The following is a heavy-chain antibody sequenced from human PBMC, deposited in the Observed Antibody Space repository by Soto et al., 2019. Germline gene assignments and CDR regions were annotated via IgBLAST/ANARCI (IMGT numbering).Heavy chain of an antibody. CDR2: IYWDDSK. J-gene: IGHJ4*02. V-gene: IGHV2-5*02. D-gene: IGHD3-9*01. CDR3: AHKGPEDWPLDY. Sequence: QITLKESGPTLGRPTQTLTLTCAFSGFSLSTSGVGVGWIRQPPGKALEWLAVIYWDDSKHYSPSLRSRLTITKETSKNQVVLTMTNMDPTDTGTYYCAHKGPEDWPLDYWGQGTLVTVSS. CDR1: GFSLSTSGVG.